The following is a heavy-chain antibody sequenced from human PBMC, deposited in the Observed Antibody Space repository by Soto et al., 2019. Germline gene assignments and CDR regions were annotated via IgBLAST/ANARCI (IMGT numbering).Heavy chain of an antibody. CDR2: ILGDGSST. CDR3: VKGRYNSRRPNFDY. D-gene: IGHD1-20*01. Sequence: HPWGSLRVSCESSVFTFNNYGIPWVRQAPGKGLEWVAVILGDGSSTDYAASVKGRFTISRDNSRSTLFLQMTNLRADDSAVYHCVKGRYNSRRPNFDYWGQGAMVTVSS. CDR1: VFTFNNYG. V-gene: IGHV3-30*18. J-gene: IGHJ4*02.